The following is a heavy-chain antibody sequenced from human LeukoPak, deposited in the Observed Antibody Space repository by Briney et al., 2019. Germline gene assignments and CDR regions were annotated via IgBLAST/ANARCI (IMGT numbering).Heavy chain of an antibody. CDR2: INPSGGST. J-gene: IGHJ4*02. CDR1: GYTFTSYY. V-gene: IGHV1-46*01. Sequence: GASVKVSCKASGYTFTSYYMHWVRQAPGQGLEWMGIINPSGGSTSYAQKFQGRVTMTRDTSTSTVYMELSRLRSEGTGVYYCARNLLLRQLVPPGYWGQGTLVTVSS. D-gene: IGHD6-6*01. CDR3: ARNLLLRQLVPPGY.